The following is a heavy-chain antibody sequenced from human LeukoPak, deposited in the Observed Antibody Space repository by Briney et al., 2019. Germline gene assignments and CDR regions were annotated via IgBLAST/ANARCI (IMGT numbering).Heavy chain of an antibody. Sequence: SETLSLTCAVSGGSISSGGYYWGWIRQPPGKGLEWIGSIYYSGSTYYNSSLKSRVTISVDTSKNQFSLKLSSVTAADTAVYYCARGRYDFWSGTNFDYWGQGTLVTVSS. D-gene: IGHD3-3*01. J-gene: IGHJ4*02. CDR1: GGSISSGGYY. V-gene: IGHV4-39*01. CDR3: ARGRYDFWSGTNFDY. CDR2: IYYSGST.